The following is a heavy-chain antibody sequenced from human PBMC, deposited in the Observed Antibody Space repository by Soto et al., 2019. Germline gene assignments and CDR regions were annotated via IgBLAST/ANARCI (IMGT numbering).Heavy chain of an antibody. V-gene: IGHV4-39*01. CDR1: GGSISSSSYY. CDR3: ARQRVVTRAEYFQH. CDR2: IYYSGST. D-gene: IGHD2-15*01. J-gene: IGHJ1*01. Sequence: QLQLQESGPGLVKPSETLSLTCTVSGGSISSSSYYWGWIRQPPGKGLEWIGSIYYSGSTYYNPSLKSRVTISVDTSKNQFSLKLSSVTAADTAVYYCARQRVVTRAEYFQHWGQGTLVTVSS.